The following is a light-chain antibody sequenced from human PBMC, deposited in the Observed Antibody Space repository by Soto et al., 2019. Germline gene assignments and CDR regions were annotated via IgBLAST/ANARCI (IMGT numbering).Light chain of an antibody. Sequence: EIVLTQSPGTLSLSPGERVTLSCRASQSVSSSYLAWYQQKPGQAPRLLIYGASSRATGIPDRFSGSGSGTDFTLPISRLEPEDFAVYYCQQFGSSLYTFGQGTKLEIK. CDR1: QSVSSSY. J-gene: IGKJ2*01. CDR2: GAS. CDR3: QQFGSSLYT. V-gene: IGKV3-20*01.